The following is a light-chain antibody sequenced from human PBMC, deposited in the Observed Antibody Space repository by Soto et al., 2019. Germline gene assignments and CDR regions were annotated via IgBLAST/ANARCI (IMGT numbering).Light chain of an antibody. CDR2: GAS. CDR1: QSVSID. CDR3: QQYNTWPRT. V-gene: IGKV3-15*01. J-gene: IGKJ1*01. Sequence: ETVMTQSPATLSVSPGERATLSCRASQSVSIDLAWYQQKPGQAPRLLIFGASTRATNIPARFTGSRSGTEFTLTISSLQSEDFAVYYCQQYNTWPRTFGQGTKVESK.